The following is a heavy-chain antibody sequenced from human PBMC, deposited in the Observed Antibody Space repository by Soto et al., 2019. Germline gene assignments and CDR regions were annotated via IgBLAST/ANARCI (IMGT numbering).Heavy chain of an antibody. Sequence: SETLSLTCTVSGGSIGSSSYYWAWIRQPPGKGLEWIGSIYYTGTTHYNPSLKSRVTISVDRAKDQLSLKVTSMTAADTAVYYCASPESTRAYGMDVWGQGTTVTASS. J-gene: IGHJ6*02. V-gene: IGHV4-39*01. CDR3: ASPESTRAYGMDV. CDR1: GGSIGSSSYY. D-gene: IGHD2-2*01. CDR2: IYYTGTT.